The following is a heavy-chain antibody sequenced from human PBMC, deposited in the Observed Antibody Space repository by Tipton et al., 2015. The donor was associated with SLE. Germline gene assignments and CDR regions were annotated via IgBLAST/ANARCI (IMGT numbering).Heavy chain of an antibody. V-gene: IGHV4-39*07. CDR2: INHSGST. CDR1: GGSISSSSYS. CDR3: ASLHYYDSSGYYLDAFDI. D-gene: IGHD3-22*01. Sequence: TLSLTCAVSGGSISSSSYSWGWIRQPPGKGLEWIGEINHSGSTNYNPSLKSRVTISVDTSKNQFSLKLSSVTAADTAVYYCASLHYYDSSGYYLDAFDIWGQGTMVTVSS. J-gene: IGHJ3*02.